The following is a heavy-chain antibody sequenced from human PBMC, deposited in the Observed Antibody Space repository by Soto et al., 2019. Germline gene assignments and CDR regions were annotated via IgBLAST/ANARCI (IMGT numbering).Heavy chain of an antibody. J-gene: IGHJ4*01. CDR2: ISAGGDST. Sequence: EVQLVESGGGLVQPGGSLRLSCAASGFTFSSSYMHWVRQAPGKGLQYVSAISAGGDSTFYTDSVKGRFTISRDNSKNMLYVQMSSLRAEDMAVYYCARGYFYGSGRYYFEHWGQGTLVTVS. CDR3: ARGYFYGSGRYYFEH. V-gene: IGHV3-64*07. D-gene: IGHD3-10*01. CDR1: GFTFSSSY.